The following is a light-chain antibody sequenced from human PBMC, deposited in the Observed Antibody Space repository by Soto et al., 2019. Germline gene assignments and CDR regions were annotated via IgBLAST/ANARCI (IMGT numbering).Light chain of an antibody. Sequence: IQITQSPSTLSASVGDRVTITCRAGQNINAWLAWYQQKPGKAPKLLISDASSLESGVPSRFSGSGSGTEFTLTISGLQPDDFATYYCQHYRLYSPWTFGQGTKVDIK. V-gene: IGKV1-5*01. J-gene: IGKJ1*01. CDR1: QNINAW. CDR3: QHYRLYSPWT. CDR2: DAS.